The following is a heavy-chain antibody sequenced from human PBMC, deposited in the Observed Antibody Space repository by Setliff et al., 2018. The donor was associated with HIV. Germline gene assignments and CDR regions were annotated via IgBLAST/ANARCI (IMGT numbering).Heavy chain of an antibody. J-gene: IGHJ4*02. D-gene: IGHD6-13*01. CDR1: GGSISSSIW. CDR3: ARTLIAAAGTFDY. CDR2: IYHSGST. Sequence: SETLSLTCAVSGGSISSSIWWSWVRQPPGKGLEWIGEIYHSGSTNYNPSLKSRVTISVDKSKNQFSPTLRSVTAADTAVYYCARTLIAAAGTFDYWGQGTLVTVSS. V-gene: IGHV4-4*02.